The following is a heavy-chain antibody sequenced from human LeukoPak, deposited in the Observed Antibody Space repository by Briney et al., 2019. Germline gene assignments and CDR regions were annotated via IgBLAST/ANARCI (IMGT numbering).Heavy chain of an antibody. J-gene: IGHJ4*02. CDR2: IYYSGST. CDR3: ASPLNYDFWSGRPYYFDY. D-gene: IGHD3-3*01. CDR1: GGSISSSSYY. Sequence: TPSETLSLTCTVSGGSISSSSYYWGWIRQPPGKGLEWIGGIYYSGSTYYNPSLKSRVTISVDTSKNQFSLKLSSVTAADTAVYYCASPLNYDFWSGRPYYFDYWGQGTLVTVSS. V-gene: IGHV4-39*01.